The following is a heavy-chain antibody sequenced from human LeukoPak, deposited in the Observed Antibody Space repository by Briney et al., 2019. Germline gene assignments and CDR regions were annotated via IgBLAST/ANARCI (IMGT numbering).Heavy chain of an antibody. Sequence: GGSLRLSWAASGFTFSSYAMHWVRQAPGKGLEWVAVISYDGSNKYYADSLKGRFTISRDNSKNTLYLQMNSLRAEDTAVYYCARERGGDYFDYWGQGTLVTVSS. J-gene: IGHJ4*02. D-gene: IGHD3-16*01. CDR2: ISYDGSNK. CDR1: GFTFSSYA. V-gene: IGHV3-30*01. CDR3: ARERGGDYFDY.